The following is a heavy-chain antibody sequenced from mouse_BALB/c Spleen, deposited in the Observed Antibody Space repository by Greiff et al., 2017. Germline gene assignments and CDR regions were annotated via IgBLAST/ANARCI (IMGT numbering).Heavy chain of an antibody. V-gene: IGHV5-4*02. J-gene: IGHJ4*01. CDR2: ISDGGSYT. CDR1: GFTFSDYY. CDR3: ASLLVDYAMDY. Sequence: EVQVVESGGGLVKPGGSLKLSCAASGFTFSDYYMYWVRQTPEKRLEWVATISDGGSYTYYPDSVKGRFTISRDNAKNNLYLQMSSLKSEDTAMYYCASLLVDYAMDYWGQGTSVTVSS. D-gene: IGHD1-1*01.